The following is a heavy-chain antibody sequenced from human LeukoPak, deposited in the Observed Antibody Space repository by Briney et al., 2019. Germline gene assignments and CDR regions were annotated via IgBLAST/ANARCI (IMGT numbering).Heavy chain of an antibody. CDR1: GGSFSGYY. V-gene: IGHV4-34*01. J-gene: IGHJ6*03. Sequence: SETLSLTCAVYGGSFSGYYWSWIRQPPGKGLEWIGEINHSGSTNYNPSLKSRVTISVDTSKNQFSLKLSSVTAADTAVYYCARDRESSFGELYYYCYYMDVWGKGTTVTVSS. CDR2: INHSGST. CDR3: ARDRESSFGELYYYCYYMDV. D-gene: IGHD3-10*01.